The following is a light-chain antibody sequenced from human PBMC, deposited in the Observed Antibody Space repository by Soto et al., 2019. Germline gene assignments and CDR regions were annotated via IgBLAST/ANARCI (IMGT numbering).Light chain of an antibody. CDR3: QKFNNYPLS. CDR1: QDIHVF. V-gene: IGKV1-9*01. Sequence: QLTQFPSFRSESEGDRVTTTSRASQDIHVFLAWYQHKPVKAPRLLIESASALQSGVPSRFSGTRSGTECTHTISSLQPEDVATYYCQKFNNYPLSFGPGTKVDIK. J-gene: IGKJ3*01. CDR2: SAS.